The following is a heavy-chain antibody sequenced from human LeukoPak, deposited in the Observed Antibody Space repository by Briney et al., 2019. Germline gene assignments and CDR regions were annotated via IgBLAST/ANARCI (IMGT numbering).Heavy chain of an antibody. Sequence: PSETLSLTCTVSGGSISSYYWSWIRQPAGKGLEWIGRIYTSGSTNYNAPLKSRVSMSVDTSKNQFSPKLSSVTAADTAVFYCARENSGSYREFDYWGQGTLVTVSS. D-gene: IGHD1-26*01. J-gene: IGHJ4*02. V-gene: IGHV4-4*07. CDR2: IYTSGST. CDR3: ARENSGSYREFDY. CDR1: GGSISSYY.